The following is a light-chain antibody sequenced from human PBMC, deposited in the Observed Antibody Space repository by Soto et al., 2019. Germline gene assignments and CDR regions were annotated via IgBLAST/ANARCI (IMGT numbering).Light chain of an antibody. CDR2: EAT. CDR3: CSYAGTTTV. J-gene: IGLJ2*01. V-gene: IGLV2-23*01. Sequence: QSARTQPASVSGSPGQSITISCTRASSDSGTYNFFAWYQQHPGEAPKLIIYEATQRPSGVSNRFSGSKSGNTASLTISGLQADDEADYYCCSYAGTTTVFGGGTQLTVL. CDR1: SSDSGTYNF.